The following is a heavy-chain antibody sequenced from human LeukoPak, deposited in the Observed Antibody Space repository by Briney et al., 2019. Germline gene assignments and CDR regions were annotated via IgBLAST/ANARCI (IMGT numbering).Heavy chain of an antibody. J-gene: IGHJ4*02. CDR2: INANNDDT. CDR1: GYTFTDYY. V-gene: IGHV1-2*02. D-gene: IGHD5-18*01. Sequence: ASVKVSCKASGYTFTDYYMHWVRQAPGQGLEWMGWINANNDDTNYAQKFQGRVSMTRDTSISTAYMESSSLTSDDTAVYYCARRGSGYGYDYWGQGTLVTVSA. CDR3: ARRGSGYGYDY.